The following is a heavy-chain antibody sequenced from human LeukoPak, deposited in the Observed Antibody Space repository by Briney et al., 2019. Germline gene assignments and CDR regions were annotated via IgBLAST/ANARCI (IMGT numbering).Heavy chain of an antibody. Sequence: GGSLRLSCAASGFTFSSYAMHWVRQAPGKGLEWVAVISYDGSNKYYADSVKGRFTISRDNSKNTLYLQMNSLRAEDTAVYYCAKGPLTRYSNCFDYWGQGTLVTVSS. V-gene: IGHV3-30-3*01. CDR3: AKGPLTRYSNCFDY. D-gene: IGHD4-11*01. J-gene: IGHJ4*02. CDR2: ISYDGSNK. CDR1: GFTFSSYA.